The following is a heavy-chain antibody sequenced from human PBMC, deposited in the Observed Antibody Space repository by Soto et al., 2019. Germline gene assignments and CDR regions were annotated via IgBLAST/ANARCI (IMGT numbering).Heavy chain of an antibody. CDR2: IYYSGST. J-gene: IGHJ4*02. V-gene: IGHV4-39*01. CDR3: ARRQDSSSPHFDY. CDR1: GGSISSSSYY. Sequence: LSLTCTVSGGSISSSSYYWGWIRQPPGKGLEWIGSIYYSGSTYYNPSLKSRVTISVDTSKNQFSLKLSSVTAADTAVYYCARRQDSSSPHFDYWGQGTLVTVSS. D-gene: IGHD6-6*01.